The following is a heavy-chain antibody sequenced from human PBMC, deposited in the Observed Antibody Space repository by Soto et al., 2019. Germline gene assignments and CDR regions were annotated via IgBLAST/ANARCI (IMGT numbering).Heavy chain of an antibody. J-gene: IGHJ6*02. CDR3: AREGGARTGDYYYGMDV. CDR1: GGTFSSYA. CDR2: IIPIFGTA. Sequence: QVQLVQSGAEVKKPGSSVKVSCKASGGTFSSYAISWVRQAPGQGLEWMGGIIPIFGTANYAQKFQGRVTITADESTGTAYMELSSLRSEDTAVYYCAREGGARTGDYYYGMDVWGQGTTVTVSS. D-gene: IGHD3-10*01. V-gene: IGHV1-69*12.